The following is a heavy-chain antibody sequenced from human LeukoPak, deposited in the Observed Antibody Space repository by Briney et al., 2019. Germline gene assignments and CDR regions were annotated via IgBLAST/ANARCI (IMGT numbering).Heavy chain of an antibody. CDR1: GFTFSSYG. CDR2: IRYDGSNK. D-gene: IGHD3-22*01. CDR3: AKDFYYDSSGSPYFDY. Sequence: GGSLRLSCAASGFTFSSYGMHWVRQAPGKGLEWVAFIRYDGSNKYYADSVKGRFTISRDNSKNTLYLQMNSLRAEDTAVYYCAKDFYYDSSGSPYFDYWGQGTLVTVSS. V-gene: IGHV3-30*02. J-gene: IGHJ4*02.